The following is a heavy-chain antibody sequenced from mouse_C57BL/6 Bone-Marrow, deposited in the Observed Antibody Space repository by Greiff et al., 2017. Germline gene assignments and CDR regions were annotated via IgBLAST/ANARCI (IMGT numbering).Heavy chain of an antibody. Sequence: VQLQQSGAELVMPGASVKLSCKASGYTFTSYWMHWVKQRPGQGLEWIGEIDPSDSYTNYNQKFKGKSTLTVDKSSSTAYMQLSSLKSEDSAVYYCASPTMVTNWYFDVWGTGTTVTVSS. CDR2: IDPSDSYT. D-gene: IGHD2-9*01. CDR3: ASPTMVTNWYFDV. CDR1: GYTFTSYW. V-gene: IGHV1-69*01. J-gene: IGHJ1*03.